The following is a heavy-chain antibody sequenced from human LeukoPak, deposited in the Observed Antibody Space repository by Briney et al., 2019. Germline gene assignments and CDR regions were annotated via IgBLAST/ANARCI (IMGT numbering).Heavy chain of an antibody. Sequence: GGSLRFSCVASGFTFGSYAMSWVRQAPGKGPEWVSTFSRSATDTNYADSFKGRFTIFRDNSKNTLDLQMNSLRAEDTAVYYCAEGSLGSWYYIDYWGQGTLVTVSS. J-gene: IGHJ4*02. D-gene: IGHD6-13*01. CDR3: AEGSLGSWYYIDY. CDR2: FSRSATDT. V-gene: IGHV3-23*01. CDR1: GFTFGSYA.